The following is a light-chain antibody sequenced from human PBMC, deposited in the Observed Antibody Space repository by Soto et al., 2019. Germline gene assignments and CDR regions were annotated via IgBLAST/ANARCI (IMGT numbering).Light chain of an antibody. Sequence: EIVLTQSPATLSLSPGERATLSCRASQSVSSYLAWYQQTPGQAPRLLIYGASNRATGIPARFSGSGSGTDFTLTISSLEPEDFAVYYCQQRSNWPLTFGGGTKVDIK. V-gene: IGKV3-11*01. CDR2: GAS. CDR1: QSVSSY. J-gene: IGKJ4*01. CDR3: QQRSNWPLT.